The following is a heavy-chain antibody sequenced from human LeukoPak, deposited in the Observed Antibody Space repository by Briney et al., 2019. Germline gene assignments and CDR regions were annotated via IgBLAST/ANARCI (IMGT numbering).Heavy chain of an antibody. D-gene: IGHD6-19*01. V-gene: IGHV3-23*01. Sequence: GGSLRLSCAASEFTFSSYAMQWVRQAPGKGLEWVSGISASGGNTWYADSVKGRFTISRDNAKSSLFLQMNSLRDEDTAVYYCATSSIALAGTVDYWGQGTLVTVSS. CDR3: ATSSIALAGTVDY. J-gene: IGHJ4*02. CDR2: ISASGGNT. CDR1: EFTFSSYA.